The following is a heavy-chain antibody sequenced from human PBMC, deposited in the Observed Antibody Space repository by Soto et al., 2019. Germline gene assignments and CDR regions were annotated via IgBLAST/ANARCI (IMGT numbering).Heavy chain of an antibody. D-gene: IGHD3-3*01. CDR2: INHSGST. Sequence: ETLSLTCAVYGGSFSGYYWSWIRQPPGKGLEWIGEINHSGSTNYNPSLKSRVTISVDTSKNQFSLKLSSVTAADTAVYYCARGNGLFTIFGVVIMPPWFDPWGQGTLVTVSS. J-gene: IGHJ5*02. CDR1: GGSFSGYY. V-gene: IGHV4-34*01. CDR3: ARGNGLFTIFGVVIMPPWFDP.